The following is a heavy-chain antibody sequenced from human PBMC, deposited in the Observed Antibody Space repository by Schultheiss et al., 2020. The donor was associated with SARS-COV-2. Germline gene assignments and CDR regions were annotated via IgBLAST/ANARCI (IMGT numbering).Heavy chain of an antibody. J-gene: IGHJ4*02. CDR3: TTDIDFWSGYSDY. Sequence: GGSLRLSCAPSGFTFSSYAMSWVRQAPGKGLEWVGRIKSKTDGGTTDYAAPVKGRFTISRDDSKNTLYLQMNSLKTEDTAVYYCTTDIDFWSGYSDYWGQGTLVTVFS. CDR2: IKSKTDGGTT. V-gene: IGHV3-15*01. CDR1: GFTFSSYA. D-gene: IGHD3-3*01.